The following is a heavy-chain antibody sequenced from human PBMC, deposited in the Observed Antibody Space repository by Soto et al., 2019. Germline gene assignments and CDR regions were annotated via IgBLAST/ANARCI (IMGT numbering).Heavy chain of an antibody. J-gene: IGHJ4*02. D-gene: IGHD6-13*01. CDR2: IYYSGST. Sequence: SETLSLTCTLSGGSISSGDYYWSWIRQPPGKGLEWIGNIYYSGSTNYNPSLKSRVTISVDTSKNQFSLKLSSVTAADTAVYYCARRWRRTFDYWGQGNLVTVS. CDR1: GGSISSGDYY. CDR3: ARRWRRTFDY. V-gene: IGHV4-30-4*01.